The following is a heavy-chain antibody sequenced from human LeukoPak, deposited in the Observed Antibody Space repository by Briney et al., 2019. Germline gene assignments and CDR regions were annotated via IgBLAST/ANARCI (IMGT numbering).Heavy chain of an antibody. CDR3: AKRDRYDSNTYSPLFES. CDR2: ISGSGGKT. J-gene: IGHJ4*02. Sequence: GGSLRLSCAASGFTFSGYAMAWVRQAPGKGLEWVSGISGSGGKTYYADSVTGRFTISRDNSKNTLFLQMNSLRAEDTAVYYYAKRDRYDSNTYSPLFESWGQGTLVTVSS. CDR1: GFTFSGYA. D-gene: IGHD3-22*01. V-gene: IGHV3-23*01.